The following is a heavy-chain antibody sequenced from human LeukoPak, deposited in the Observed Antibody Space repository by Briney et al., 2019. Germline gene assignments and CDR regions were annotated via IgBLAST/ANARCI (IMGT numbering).Heavy chain of an antibody. Sequence: SGGSLRLSCAASGFTVSSNYMSWVRRAPGKGLEWVSVIYSGGSTYYADSVKGRFTISRDTSKDTLYLQMNSLRAEDTAVYYCARAPQVVVEGMDVWGQGTTVTVS. D-gene: IGHD2-15*01. CDR2: IYSGGST. V-gene: IGHV3-66*01. CDR1: GFTVSSNY. CDR3: ARAPQVVVEGMDV. J-gene: IGHJ6*02.